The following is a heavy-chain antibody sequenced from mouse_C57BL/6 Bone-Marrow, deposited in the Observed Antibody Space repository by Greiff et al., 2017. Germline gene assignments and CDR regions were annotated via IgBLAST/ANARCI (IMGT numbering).Heavy chain of an antibody. CDR1: GYTFTSYW. D-gene: IGHD3-2*02. CDR2: IDPSDSYT. CDR3: ASKTAQAHYYAMDY. J-gene: IGHJ4*01. Sequence: QVQLQQPGAELVRPGTSVKLSCKASGYTFTSYWMHWVKQRPGQGLEWIGVIDPSDSYTNYNQKFKGKATLTVDTSSSTAYMQLSSLTSEDSAVYYCASKTAQAHYYAMDYWGQGTSVTVSS. V-gene: IGHV1-59*01.